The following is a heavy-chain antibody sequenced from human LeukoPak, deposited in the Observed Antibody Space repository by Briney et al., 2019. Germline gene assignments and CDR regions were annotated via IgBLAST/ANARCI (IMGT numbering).Heavy chain of an antibody. CDR1: GGSFSGYY. CDR2: INHSGST. J-gene: IGHJ4*02. Sequence: KSSETLSLTCAVYGGSFSGYYWSWIRQPPGKGLVWIGEINHSGSTNYNPSLKSRVTISVDTSKNQFSLKLSSVTAADTAVYYCARGKNNYFDYWGQGTLVTVSS. V-gene: IGHV4-34*01. CDR3: ARGKNNYFDY.